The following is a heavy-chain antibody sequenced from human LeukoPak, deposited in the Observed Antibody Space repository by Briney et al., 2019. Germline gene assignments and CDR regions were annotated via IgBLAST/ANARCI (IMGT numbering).Heavy chain of an antibody. CDR1: GDTFTGYY. J-gene: IGHJ6*03. Sequence: ASVKVSCKASGDTFTGYYVHWVRQAPGQGLEWMGGIIPIFGTANYAQKFQGRVTITADKSTSTAYMELSSLRSEDTAVYYCASHSGYDSGDYYYYCYYMDVWGKGTTVTVSS. V-gene: IGHV1-69*06. CDR2: IIPIFGTA. CDR3: ASHSGYDSGDYYYYCYYMDV. D-gene: IGHD5-12*01.